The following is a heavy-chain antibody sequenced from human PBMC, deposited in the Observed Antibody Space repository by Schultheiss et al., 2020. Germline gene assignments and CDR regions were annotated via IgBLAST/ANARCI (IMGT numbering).Heavy chain of an antibody. D-gene: IGHD5-12*01. Sequence: GGSLRLSCAASGFTFSSYSMNWVRQAPGKGLEWVSSISSSSSTIYYADSVKGRFTISRDYSKNTLYLQMNSLRAEDTAVYYCARDGWLRLADYYYGMDVWGQGTTVTVSS. J-gene: IGHJ6*02. CDR1: GFTFSSYS. V-gene: IGHV3-21*01. CDR3: ARDGWLRLADYYYGMDV. CDR2: ISSSSSTI.